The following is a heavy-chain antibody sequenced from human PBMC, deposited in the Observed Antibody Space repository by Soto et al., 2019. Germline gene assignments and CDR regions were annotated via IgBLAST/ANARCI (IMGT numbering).Heavy chain of an antibody. J-gene: IGHJ4*02. CDR1: GFTFSIYS. Sequence: EVQLVESGGALVQPGGSLRLSCAASGFTFSIYSMNWVRQAPGKGLEWISYISSSTTTIYYADSVRGRFTISRDSAKLYLQMNSLRAEDTAVSYCARAGARPGGGSDYWGQGTLVTVSS. CDR3: ARAGARPGGGSDY. D-gene: IGHD1-26*01. CDR2: ISSSTTTI. V-gene: IGHV3-48*01.